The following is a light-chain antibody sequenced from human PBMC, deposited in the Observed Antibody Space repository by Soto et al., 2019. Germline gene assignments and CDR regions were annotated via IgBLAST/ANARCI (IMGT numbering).Light chain of an antibody. CDR2: GAS. Sequence: EIVMTQSPATLSASPGERATLSCRASQSVSVNLAWYQQNPGQAPRLLIYGASTRATGIPARFSGSGSGTEFTLTISSLQSEDFAVYYCQHYHNWPPWTFGQGTKVEI. V-gene: IGKV3-15*01. CDR3: QHYHNWPPWT. CDR1: QSVSVN. J-gene: IGKJ1*01.